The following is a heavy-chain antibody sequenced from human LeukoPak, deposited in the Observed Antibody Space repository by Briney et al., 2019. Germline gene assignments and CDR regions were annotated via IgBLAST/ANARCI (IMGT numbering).Heavy chain of an antibody. CDR3: IREKEAYNFGLAYYYYYMDV. Sequence: PGGSLRLSCAASGSTFSGSAMHWVRQAPGKGLEWVGQIGSGAKSYATAYAASVKGRFTISRDDSKNTAYLQMNSLQTEDTAVYYCIREKEAYNFGLAYYYYYMDVWGKGTTVTVSS. CDR1: GSTFSGSA. J-gene: IGHJ6*03. CDR2: IGSGAKSYAT. D-gene: IGHD5-18*01. V-gene: IGHV3-73*01.